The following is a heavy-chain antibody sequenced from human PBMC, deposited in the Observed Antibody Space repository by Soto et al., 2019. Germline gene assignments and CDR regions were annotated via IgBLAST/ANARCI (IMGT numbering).Heavy chain of an antibody. CDR3: ARVAHCSGGSCYPYYFDY. CDR2: IYHSGST. CDR1: GGSISSGGYS. Sequence: SETLSLTCAASGGSISSGGYSWSWIRQPPGKGLEWIGYIYHSGSTYYNPSLKSRVTISVDRSKNQFSLKLSSVTAADTAVYYCARVAHCSGGSCYPYYFDYWGQGTLVTVSS. J-gene: IGHJ4*02. D-gene: IGHD2-15*01. V-gene: IGHV4-30-2*01.